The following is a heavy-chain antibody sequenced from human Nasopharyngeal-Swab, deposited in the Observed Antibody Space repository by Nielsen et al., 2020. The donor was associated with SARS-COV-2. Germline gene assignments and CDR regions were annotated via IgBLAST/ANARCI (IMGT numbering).Heavy chain of an antibody. CDR3: ARHLAVAGDFDY. D-gene: IGHD6-19*01. V-gene: IGHV4-59*01. CDR2: IYYSGST. CDR1: VGSISSYY. Sequence: SETLSLTCTVSVGSISSYYWSWIRQPPGKGLEWIGYIYYSGSTNCNPSLKSRVTISVDTSKNQLSLKLSSVTAADTAVYYCARHLAVAGDFDYWGQGTLVTVSS. J-gene: IGHJ4*02.